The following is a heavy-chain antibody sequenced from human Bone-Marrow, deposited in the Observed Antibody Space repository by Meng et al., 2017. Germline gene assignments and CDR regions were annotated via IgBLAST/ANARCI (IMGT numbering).Heavy chain of an antibody. CDR1: GFTFSSYA. J-gene: IGHJ5*02. CDR3: AKGGAVNWFDP. CDR2: ISGSGGST. V-gene: IGHV3-23*04. Sequence: VAVGESGGGVVQPGKSLRLSCAASGFTFSSYAMHWVRQAPGKGLEWVSAISGSGGSTYYANSVKGRFTISRDNSKNTLYLQMNSLRAEDTAVYYCAKGGAVNWFDPWGQGTLVTVSS. D-gene: IGHD1-26*01.